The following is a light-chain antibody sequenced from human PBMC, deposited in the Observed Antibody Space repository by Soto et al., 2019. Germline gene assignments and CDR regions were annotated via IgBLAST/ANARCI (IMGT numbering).Light chain of an antibody. J-gene: IGLJ1*01. V-gene: IGLV2-14*01. Sequence: ALTQPASVSGSAGQSITISCTGTSSDVGGYNYVSWYQQNPGKAPKRMIYDVSNRPSGVSNRFSGSKSGNTASLTISGLQAEDEADYYCSSYTSSSSYVFGTGTKLTVL. CDR2: DVS. CDR3: SSYTSSSSYV. CDR1: SSDVGGYNY.